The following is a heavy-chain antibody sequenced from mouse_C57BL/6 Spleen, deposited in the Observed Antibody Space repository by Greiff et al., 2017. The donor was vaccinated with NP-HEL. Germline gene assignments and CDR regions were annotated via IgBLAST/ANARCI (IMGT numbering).Heavy chain of an antibody. CDR1: GFTFSSYG. V-gene: IGHV5-6*01. CDR3: SRQLTTVVATRGYYFDD. D-gene: IGHD1-1*01. Sequence: EVQLVESGGDLVKPGGSLKLSCAASGFTFSSYGMSWVRQTPDKRLEWVATISSGGSYTYYPDSVKGRFTISRDNAKNTLYLQMSSLKSEDTAMYYCSRQLTTVVATRGYYFDDWGQGTTLTVSS. J-gene: IGHJ2*01. CDR2: ISSGGSYT.